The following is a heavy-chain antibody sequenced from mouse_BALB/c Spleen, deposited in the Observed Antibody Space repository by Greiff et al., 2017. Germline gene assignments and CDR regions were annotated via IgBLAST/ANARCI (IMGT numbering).Heavy chain of an antibody. J-gene: IGHJ2*01. CDR1: GYTFTDYN. CDR2: INPNNGGT. Sequence: DVQLQESGPELVKPGASVKIPCKASGYTFTDYNMDWVKQSHGKSLEWIGDINPNNGGTIYNQKFKGKATLTVDKSSSTAYMELRSLTSEDTAVYYCARLHYDYDGFDYWGQGTTLTVSS. V-gene: IGHV1-18*01. CDR3: ARLHYDYDGFDY. D-gene: IGHD2-4*01.